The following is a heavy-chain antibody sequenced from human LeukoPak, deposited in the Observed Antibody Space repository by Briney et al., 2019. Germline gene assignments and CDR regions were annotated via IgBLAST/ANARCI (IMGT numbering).Heavy chain of an antibody. D-gene: IGHD3-16*01. J-gene: IGHJ4*02. CDR1: GFTLSTYW. Sequence: GGSLRLSCAASGFTLSTYWMHWVRQSPGRALVWVARIDIDGRIITHADSVEGRFTISRDNAKNTVYLQMNDLRDEDTATYYCVRGLGDYWGQGTLVTVSS. CDR3: VRGLGDY. V-gene: IGHV3-74*03. CDR2: IDIDGRII.